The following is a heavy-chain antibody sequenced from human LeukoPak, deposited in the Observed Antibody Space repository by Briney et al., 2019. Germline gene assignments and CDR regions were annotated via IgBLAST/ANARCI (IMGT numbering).Heavy chain of an antibody. CDR2: IYYSGST. D-gene: IGHD3-16*01. Sequence: WFRQPPGEGLGWIGNIYYSGSTYYNPSLKSRVTIAVDTSKNQFSLKLTSVTAADTAVYYCARVGATYPHYYMDVWGKGTTVTVAS. J-gene: IGHJ6*03. V-gene: IGHV4-39*01. CDR3: ARVGATYPHYYMDV.